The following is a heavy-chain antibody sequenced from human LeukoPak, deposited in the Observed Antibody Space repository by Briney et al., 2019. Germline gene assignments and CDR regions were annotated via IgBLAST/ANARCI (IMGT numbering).Heavy chain of an antibody. CDR1: GGSISSSSYY. CDR2: IYYSGST. CDR3: ARQEGGLGYCSSTSCYAFDY. D-gene: IGHD2-2*01. V-gene: IGHV4-39*01. Sequence: SETLSLTCTVSGGSISSSSYYWGWIRQPPGKGLEWIGSIYYSGSTYYNPSLKSLVTISVDTSKNQFSLKLSSVTAADTAVYYCARQEGGLGYCSSTSCYAFDYWGQGTLVTVSS. J-gene: IGHJ4*02.